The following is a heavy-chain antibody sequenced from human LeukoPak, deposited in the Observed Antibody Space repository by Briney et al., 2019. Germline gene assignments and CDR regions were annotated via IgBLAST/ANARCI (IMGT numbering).Heavy chain of an antibody. Sequence: GGSLRLSCAASGFTFSSYYMHSVRQAPGKGVVWVSRIKSDGRVTGYADSVKGRFTISRDNAKNTVFLQMNSLRAEDTAVYYCARDWIDRGTFDPWGQGTLVTVSS. V-gene: IGHV3-74*01. CDR2: IKSDGRVT. J-gene: IGHJ5*02. CDR1: GFTFSSYY. D-gene: IGHD2-2*03. CDR3: ARDWIDRGTFDP.